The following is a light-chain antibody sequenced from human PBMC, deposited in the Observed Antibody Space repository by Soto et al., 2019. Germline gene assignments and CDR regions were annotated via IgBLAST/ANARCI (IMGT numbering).Light chain of an antibody. CDR3: SSYTTSITLV. CDR1: SGDIGNYNY. Sequence: QSALTQPASVSGTRGQSITISCTGTSGDIGNYNYVSWYQHPPGKAPKLMIYAVSDRPSGDSIRFSGSKSGNTASLTISGLQAEDVADYYCSSYTTSITLVFATGPKAAVL. CDR2: AVS. J-gene: IGLJ1*01. V-gene: IGLV2-14*01.